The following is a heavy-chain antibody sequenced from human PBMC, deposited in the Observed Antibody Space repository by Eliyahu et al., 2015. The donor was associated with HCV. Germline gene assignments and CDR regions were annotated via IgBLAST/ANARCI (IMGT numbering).Heavy chain of an antibody. CDR2: IDWDDDK. CDR3: ARIARGPTVGAFDY. J-gene: IGHJ4*02. CDR1: GFSLSTSGMC. D-gene: IGHD1-26*01. V-gene: IGHV2-70*15. Sequence: QVTLRESGPALVKPTQTLTLTCTFSGFSLSTSGMCVSWIRQPPGKALEWLARIDWDDDKYYSTSLKTRLTISKDTSKNQVVLTMTNMDPVDTATYYCARIARGPTVGAFDYWGQGTLVTVSS.